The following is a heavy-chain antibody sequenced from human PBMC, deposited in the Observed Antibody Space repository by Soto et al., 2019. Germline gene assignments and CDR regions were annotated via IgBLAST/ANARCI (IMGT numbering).Heavy chain of an antibody. D-gene: IGHD1-26*01. J-gene: IGHJ3*02. V-gene: IGHV3-48*03. CDR1: GFTFSSYE. Sequence: GGSLRLSCAASGFTFSSYEMNWVRQAPGKGLEWVSYISSSGSTIYYADSVKGRFTISRDNAKNSLYLQMNGLRAEDTAVYYCARGGPGGGSYYYLPRYGFDIWGQGTMVTVSS. CDR3: ARGGPGGGSYYYLPRYGFDI. CDR2: ISSSGSTI.